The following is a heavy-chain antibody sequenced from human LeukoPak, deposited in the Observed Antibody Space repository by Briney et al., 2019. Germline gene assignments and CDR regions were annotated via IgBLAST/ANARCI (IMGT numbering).Heavy chain of an antibody. CDR1: GFTFSNYW. CDR3: ARARASAMFSSDY. J-gene: IGHJ4*02. D-gene: IGHD5-18*01. CDR2: IKQDGSEE. V-gene: IGHV3-7*03. Sequence: GGSLRLSCAASGFTFSNYWMSWVRQTPGKGLEWVANIKQDGSEEYYVGPVKGRFIISRDNAKNSLYLQMNSLRVEDTAVYYCARARASAMFSSDYWGQGTLVTVSS.